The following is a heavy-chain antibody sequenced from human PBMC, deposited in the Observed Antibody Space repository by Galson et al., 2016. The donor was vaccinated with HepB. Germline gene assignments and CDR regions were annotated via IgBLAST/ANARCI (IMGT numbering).Heavy chain of an antibody. Sequence: SVKVSCKASGDTFNTYTLNWVRQAPGQGLEWMGGILPIFGAPNYAQEFQGRLTISAVESTSTAYMELSSLRYEDSAIYYCARELPYNWNDVYFYTDVWGKGTTVTVSS. CDR1: GDTFNTYT. CDR3: ARELPYNWNDVYFYTDV. J-gene: IGHJ6*03. V-gene: IGHV1-69*13. D-gene: IGHD1-1*01. CDR2: ILPIFGAP.